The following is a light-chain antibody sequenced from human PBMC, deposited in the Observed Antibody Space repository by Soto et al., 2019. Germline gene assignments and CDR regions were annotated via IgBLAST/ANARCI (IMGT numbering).Light chain of an antibody. Sequence: QSALTQPASVSGSPGQSITISCTGTSSDVGGYNYVSWYQQHPGKAPKLLIYEVTNRPSGVSNRFSASKSGNTASLTISGLQAEDEADYYCTSYTSSSIVVFGEGTKLTVL. V-gene: IGLV2-14*01. CDR2: EVT. CDR3: TSYTSSSIVV. CDR1: SSDVGGYNY. J-gene: IGLJ2*01.